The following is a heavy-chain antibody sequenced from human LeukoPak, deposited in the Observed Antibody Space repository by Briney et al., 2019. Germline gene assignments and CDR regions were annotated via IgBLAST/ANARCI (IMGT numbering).Heavy chain of an antibody. Sequence: GASVKVSCKASGYTFTGYYMHWVRQAPGQGLEWMGWINPNSGGTNYAQKFQGRVTMNRDTYISTAYMELSRLRSDDTAVYYCARGLISMVRGVPSLGYWGQGTLVTVSS. CDR3: ARGLISMVRGVPSLGY. CDR2: INPNSGGT. J-gene: IGHJ4*02. V-gene: IGHV1-2*02. D-gene: IGHD3-10*01. CDR1: GYTFTGYY.